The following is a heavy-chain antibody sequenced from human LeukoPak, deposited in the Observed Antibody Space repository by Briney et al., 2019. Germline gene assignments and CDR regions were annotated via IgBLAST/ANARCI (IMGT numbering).Heavy chain of an antibody. CDR1: GGSISSDYF. CDR3: ARDANPIAAATYNWFDS. J-gene: IGHJ5*01. V-gene: IGHV4-31*11. D-gene: IGHD6-25*01. CDR2: IHYSGST. Sequence: SETLSLTCAVSGGSISSDYFWIWIRQHPGKGLEWIGYIHYSGSTYSNPSLKSRVNMSVDTSKNQFSLKLRSVTDADTAVYYCARDANPIAAATYNWFDSWGQGTLVIVSS.